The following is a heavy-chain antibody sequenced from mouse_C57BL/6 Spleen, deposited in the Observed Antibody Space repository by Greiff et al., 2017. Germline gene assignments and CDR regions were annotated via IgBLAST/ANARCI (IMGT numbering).Heavy chain of an antibody. V-gene: IGHV14-2*01. CDR3: ASHYYGSSLYYYAMDY. J-gene: IGHJ4*01. D-gene: IGHD1-1*01. Sequence: EVLLQQSGAELVKPGASVKLSCTASGFNIKDYYMHWVKQRTEQGLEWIGRIDPEDGETKYAPKFQGKDTITADTSSNTAYLQLSSLTSEDTAVYYCASHYYGSSLYYYAMDYWGQGTSVTVSS. CDR1: GFNIKDYY. CDR2: IDPEDGET.